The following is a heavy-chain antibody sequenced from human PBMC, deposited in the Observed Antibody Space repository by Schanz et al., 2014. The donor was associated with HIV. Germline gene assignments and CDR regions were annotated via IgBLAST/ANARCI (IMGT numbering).Heavy chain of an antibody. CDR2: VNPKSGNT. CDR1: GGTFNNYT. J-gene: IGHJ4*02. D-gene: IGHD1-1*01. CDR3: ASSRPMGLEIDF. V-gene: IGHV1-8*02. Sequence: QVHLVQSGAEVKTPGTSVKVSCKASGGTFNNYTVTWVRQAPGQGLEWMGWVNPKSGNTGYAQKFQGRVTMTRNTSISTAYMELSSLGSEDTAMYYCASSRPMGLEIDFWGQGTLVTVSS.